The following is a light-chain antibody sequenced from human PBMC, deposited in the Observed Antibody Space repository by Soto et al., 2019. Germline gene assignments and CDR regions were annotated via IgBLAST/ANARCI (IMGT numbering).Light chain of an antibody. V-gene: IGLV2-14*03. CDR2: DVS. CDR3: SSFTSSSTFV. Sequence: QSAPAQPASVSGSRGQSITISCTGTSSDVGRYNYVSWFQQHPGKVPKLIIYDVSNWPSGVSDRFSGSKSGNTASLTISGLQPEDEADYYCSSFTSSSTFVFGTGTKVTVL. CDR1: SSDVGRYNY. J-gene: IGLJ1*01.